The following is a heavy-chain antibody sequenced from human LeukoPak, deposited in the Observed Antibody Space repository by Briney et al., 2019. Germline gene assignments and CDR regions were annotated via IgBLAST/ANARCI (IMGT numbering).Heavy chain of an antibody. V-gene: IGHV3-74*01. CDR3: ARGVTVVRGVIDY. J-gene: IGHJ4*02. CDR1: GFTFSNYW. Sequence: PGGSLRLSCAASGFTFSNYWVHWVRQAPGKGLVWVSRISSDGSSTTYADSVKGRFTISRDNAKNTPYLQMNSLRAEDTAVYYCARGVTVVRGVIDYWGQGTLVTVSS. D-gene: IGHD3-10*01. CDR2: ISSDGSST.